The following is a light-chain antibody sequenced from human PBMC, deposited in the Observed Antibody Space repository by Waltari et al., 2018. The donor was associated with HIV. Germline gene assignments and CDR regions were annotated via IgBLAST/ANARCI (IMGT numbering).Light chain of an antibody. J-gene: IGKJ1*01. CDR1: QSLSSSY. V-gene: IGKV3-20*01. CDR3: QHYDTSPT. CDR2: GAS. Sequence: EIVLTQSPGTLSLSPGDRATLSCRASQSLSSSYLAWYQQRPGQAPRLLIYGASSRAPGSPDKFSGSGSGTDFTLTISRLEPADFALYYCQHYDTSPTFGQGTKVEIK.